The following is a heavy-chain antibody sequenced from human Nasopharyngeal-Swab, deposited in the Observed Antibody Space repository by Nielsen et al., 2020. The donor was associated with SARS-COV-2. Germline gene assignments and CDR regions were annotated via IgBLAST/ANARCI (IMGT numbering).Heavy chain of an antibody. D-gene: IGHD5-18*01. Sequence: GESLKISCAASGFTFSSYWMPWVRQAPGKGLVWVSRINSDGSTTSYADSVKGRFTISRDNANNSLYLQMNSLRADDTAVYYCVRDGALIQLWLLPHALDIWGQGTLVTVSS. CDR3: VRDGALIQLWLLPHALDI. J-gene: IGHJ3*02. CDR1: GFTFSSYW. CDR2: INSDGSTT. V-gene: IGHV3-74*01.